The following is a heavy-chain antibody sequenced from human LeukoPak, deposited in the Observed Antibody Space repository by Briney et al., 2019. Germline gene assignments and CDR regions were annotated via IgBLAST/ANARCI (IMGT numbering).Heavy chain of an antibody. CDR2: ISSSSSTI. CDR3: VKAFDI. CDR1: GFTFSSYS. V-gene: IGHV3-48*01. J-gene: IGHJ3*02. Sequence: PGGSLRLSCAASGFTFSSYSMNWVRQAPGKGLEWVSYISSSSSTIYYADSVKGRFTISRDNAKNSLYLRMNSLRAEDTAVYYCVKAFDIWGQGTMVTVSS.